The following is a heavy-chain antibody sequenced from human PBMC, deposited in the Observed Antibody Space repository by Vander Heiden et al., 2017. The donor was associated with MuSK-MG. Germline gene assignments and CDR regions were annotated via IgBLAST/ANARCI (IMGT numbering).Heavy chain of an antibody. Sequence: EVQLLESGGGLVQPGGSLRLSCADSGFTFSSAAMSWVRQAPGKGLEWVSTISGSGGSTYYVDSVKGRFTISRDNSKNTLYLQMNSLRVEDTAVYYCAKDANPGTLRWEFDLWGRGTLVTVSS. D-gene: IGHD1-26*01. CDR2: ISGSGGST. J-gene: IGHJ2*01. CDR3: AKDANPGTLRWEFDL. CDR1: GFTFSSAA. V-gene: IGHV3-23*01.